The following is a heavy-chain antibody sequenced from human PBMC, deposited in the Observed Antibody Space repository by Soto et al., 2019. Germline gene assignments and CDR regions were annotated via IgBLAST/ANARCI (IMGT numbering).Heavy chain of an antibody. CDR2: TNPKSGYT. CDR1: GYTFTNYD. J-gene: IGHJ4*02. CDR3: ARPGGDLDY. D-gene: IGHD4-17*01. Sequence: QVQLVQSGAEVKKPGASVKVSCKTSGYTFTNYDINWVRQATGQGLEWMGWTNPKSGYTGSAQKFQGRVTMTRDSSIRTAYMELPSLASEDTAVYYCARPGGDLDYWGQGTLITVSS. V-gene: IGHV1-8*01.